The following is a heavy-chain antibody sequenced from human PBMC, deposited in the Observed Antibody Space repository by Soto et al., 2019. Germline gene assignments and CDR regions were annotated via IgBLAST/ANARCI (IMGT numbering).Heavy chain of an antibody. J-gene: IGHJ5*02. CDR1: GGSFSGYY. CDR2: INHSGST. D-gene: IGHD6-19*01. Sequence: SETLSLTCAVYGGSFSGYYWSWIRQPPGKGLEWIGEINHSGSTNYNPSLKSRVTISVDTSKNQFSLKLSSVTAADTAVYYCARSKQWLGRWFDPWGQGTLVTVS. V-gene: IGHV4-34*01. CDR3: ARSKQWLGRWFDP.